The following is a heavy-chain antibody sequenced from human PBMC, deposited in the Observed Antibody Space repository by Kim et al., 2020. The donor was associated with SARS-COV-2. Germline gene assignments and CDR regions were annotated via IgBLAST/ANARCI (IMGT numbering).Heavy chain of an antibody. D-gene: IGHD5-12*01. CDR2: ISSSSSYI. CDR3: ARVSSRDIVATITTYDYYGMDV. Sequence: GGSLRLSCAASGFTFSSYSMNWVRQAPGKGLEWVSSISSSSSYIYYADSVKGRFTISRDNAKNSLYLQMNSLRAEDTAVYYCARVSSRDIVATITTYDYYGMDVWGQGTTVTVSS. J-gene: IGHJ6*02. V-gene: IGHV3-21*01. CDR1: GFTFSSYS.